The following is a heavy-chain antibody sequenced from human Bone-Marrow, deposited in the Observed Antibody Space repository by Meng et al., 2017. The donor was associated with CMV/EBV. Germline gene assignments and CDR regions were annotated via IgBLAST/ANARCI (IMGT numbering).Heavy chain of an antibody. CDR3: ARHSRSSEHYYGMDV. J-gene: IGHJ6*02. V-gene: IGHV5-51*01. CDR1: GYSFTSYW. D-gene: IGHD6-6*01. Sequence: GESLKISCKGSGYSFTSYWIGWVRQMPGKGLEWMGIIYPGDSDTRYSPSFQGQVTISADKSISTAYLQWSSLKASDTAMYYCARHSRSSEHYYGMDVWGQGTTVTVSS. CDR2: IYPGDSDT.